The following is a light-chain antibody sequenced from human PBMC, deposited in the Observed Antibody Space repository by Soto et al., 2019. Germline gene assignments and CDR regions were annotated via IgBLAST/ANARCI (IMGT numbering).Light chain of an antibody. Sequence: DVQLTQSPSSLSASVGDRVTITCRASESITYYLNWYQQRVGMAPRLVIYAASTLQSGVPGRFSGSGSGTDFTLTISSLQPEDFATYYCQQSSDTPWTFGQGTKVESK. J-gene: IGKJ1*01. CDR1: ESITYY. CDR3: QQSSDTPWT. V-gene: IGKV1-39*01. CDR2: AAS.